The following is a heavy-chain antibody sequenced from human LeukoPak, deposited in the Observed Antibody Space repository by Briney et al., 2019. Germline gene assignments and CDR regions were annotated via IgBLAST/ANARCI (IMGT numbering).Heavy chain of an antibody. CDR1: GGSISSSNYF. D-gene: IGHD5-12*01. J-gene: IGHJ4*02. CDR2: IYYSGST. CDR3: ASGGYSGYAFDY. Sequence: SETLSLTCTVSGGSISSSNYFWGWIRQPPGKGLEWIGSIYYSGSTYSNPSLKSRVTISVDTSKNQFSLKLSSVTAADTAVYYCASGGYSGYAFDYWGQGILVTVSS. V-gene: IGHV4-39*07.